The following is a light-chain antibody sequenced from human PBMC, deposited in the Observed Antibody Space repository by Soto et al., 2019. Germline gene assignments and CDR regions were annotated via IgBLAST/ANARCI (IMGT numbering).Light chain of an antibody. CDR3: MQALQTPGWT. V-gene: IGKV2-28*01. J-gene: IGKJ1*01. Sequence: DIVMTQSPLSLPVTPGEPASISCRSSQSLLHSNGYNYLDWYLQKPGQSPQLLIYLGSNRASGVPDRFGGSGSGTDLTLKISRVEAEDVGVYYCMQALQTPGWTFGQGTKVEIK. CDR1: QSLLHSNGYNY. CDR2: LGS.